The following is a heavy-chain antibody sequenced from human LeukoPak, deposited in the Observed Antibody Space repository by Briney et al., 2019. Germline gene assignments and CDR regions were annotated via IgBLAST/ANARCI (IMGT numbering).Heavy chain of an antibody. CDR3: AKGTGDTGYYFDY. CDR1: GFTFTNYA. CDR2: ISGSGGFT. Sequence: PGGSLRLSCAASGFTFTNYAMNWVRQSPGKGLEWVSGISGSGGFTYYADSVKGRFTISRDNSDNTLYLQMSGLRAEDTAVYYCAKGTGDTGYYFDYWGQGTLVTVSS. V-gene: IGHV3-23*01. J-gene: IGHJ4*02. D-gene: IGHD7-27*01.